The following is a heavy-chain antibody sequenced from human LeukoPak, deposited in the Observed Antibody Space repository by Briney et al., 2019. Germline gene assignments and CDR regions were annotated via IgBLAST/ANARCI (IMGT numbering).Heavy chain of an antibody. CDR3: ARDLAESYLFDY. Sequence: GGSLRLSCAASGFTFRNYAMHWVRQAPGKGLEWVATLTYDGSDKDYADSVKGRFTISRDNSKNTLYLQMNGLRAEDTAVHFCARDLAESYLFDYWGQGTLVTVSS. CDR1: GFTFRNYA. J-gene: IGHJ4*02. D-gene: IGHD3-10*01. V-gene: IGHV3-30-3*01. CDR2: LTYDGSDK.